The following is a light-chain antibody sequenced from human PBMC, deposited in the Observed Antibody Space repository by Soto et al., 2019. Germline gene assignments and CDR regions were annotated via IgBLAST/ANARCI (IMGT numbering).Light chain of an antibody. CDR2: DAS. CDR1: QSVTTY. CDR3: QQRSDWPPIT. Sequence: EIVLTQSPATLSLSPGERATLSCRASQSVTTYLAWYQQKPGQPPRLLIYDASNRATGIPPRFSGSGSGTDFTLTISSLEPEDFAIYYCQQRSDWPPITCGQGTRLEIK. J-gene: IGKJ5*01. V-gene: IGKV3-11*01.